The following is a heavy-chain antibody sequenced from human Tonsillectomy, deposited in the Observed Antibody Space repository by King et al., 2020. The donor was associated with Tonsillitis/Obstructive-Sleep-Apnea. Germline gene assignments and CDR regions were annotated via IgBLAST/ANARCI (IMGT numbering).Heavy chain of an antibody. CDR1: GGSISSSSYY. D-gene: IGHD2-2*01. CDR2: IYYSGST. Sequence: QLQESGPGLVKPSETLSLTCTVSGGSISSSSYYWGWIRQPPGKGLEWMGSIYYSGSTYHNPSLKSRVTISADTSKNQFSLKLNSVTAADTAVYYCARHRGYCSSTSCKYNWFDPWGQGTLVTVSS. CDR3: ARHRGYCSSTSCKYNWFDP. J-gene: IGHJ5*02. V-gene: IGHV4-39*01.